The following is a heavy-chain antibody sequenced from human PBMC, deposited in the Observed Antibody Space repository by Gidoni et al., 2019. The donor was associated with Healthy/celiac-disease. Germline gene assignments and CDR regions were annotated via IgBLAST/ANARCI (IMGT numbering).Heavy chain of an antibody. CDR1: GDSFSGYY. CDR3: ARAMVRGVPIFGY. V-gene: IGHV4-34*01. CDR2: INHSGST. D-gene: IGHD3-10*01. J-gene: IGHJ4*02. Sequence: QVQLQQWGAGLLKPAETLSLTCAVYGDSFSGYYWSWIRQPPGKGLEWIGEINHSGSTNYNPSLKSRVTVSVDRSKNQLSLKLRSVTAADTAVYYCARAMVRGVPIFGYWGQGTLVAVSS.